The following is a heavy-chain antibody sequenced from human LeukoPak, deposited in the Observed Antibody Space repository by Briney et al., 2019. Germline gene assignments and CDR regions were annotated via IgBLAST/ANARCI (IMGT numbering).Heavy chain of an antibody. CDR1: GGSISSSSYF. Sequence: PSETLSLTCTVSGGSISSSSYFWVWIHQPPGKRLEWIGSIYNSGSTYNNPSLKSRVTISVDTSKNQFSLKLSSVTAADTAVYYCARDRQQLVRGDHFDYWGQGTLVTVSS. CDR3: ARDRQQLVRGDHFDY. CDR2: IYNSGST. J-gene: IGHJ4*02. V-gene: IGHV4-39*07. D-gene: IGHD6-13*01.